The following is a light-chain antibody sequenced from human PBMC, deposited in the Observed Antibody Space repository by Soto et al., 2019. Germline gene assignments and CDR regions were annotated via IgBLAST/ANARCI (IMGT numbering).Light chain of an antibody. CDR2: QTS. J-gene: IGKJ1*01. V-gene: IGKV3-11*01. Sequence: EIVLTPSPATLSSFPGDRVTLSCRASQYINTRLAWYQHRPGQAPRLLIYQTSLRAAGIPARFSASGSGTDFTLTITDVQPEDFALYYCHQRQSWPRTFGQGT. CDR3: HQRQSWPRT. CDR1: QYINTR.